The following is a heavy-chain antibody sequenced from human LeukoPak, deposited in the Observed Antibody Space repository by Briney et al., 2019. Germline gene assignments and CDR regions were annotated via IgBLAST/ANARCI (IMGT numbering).Heavy chain of an antibody. J-gene: IGHJ4*02. CDR3: AKEDYGDYFPDY. D-gene: IGHD4-17*01. CDR2: MTGSGGST. Sequence: GGSLRLSCAASGFTFSSYAMSGVRQAPGKRLEWVSSMTGSGGSTYYADSVKGRFTISRDNSKKTVYLQMNSLRAEDTAVYYCAKEDYGDYFPDYWGQGTLSPSPQ. CDR1: GFTFSSYA. V-gene: IGHV3-23*01.